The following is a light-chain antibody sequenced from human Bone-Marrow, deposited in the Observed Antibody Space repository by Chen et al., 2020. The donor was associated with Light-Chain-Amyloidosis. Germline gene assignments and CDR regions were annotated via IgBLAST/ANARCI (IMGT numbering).Light chain of an antibody. CDR3: QQYGTSPLT. Sequence: EIVLPQSPGTLSLSPGEGANLSCRASQTISSNYLPWYQQKFGQAPRLLIYGSSSRATGIPDRFTGSGSGTDFTLTINRLEPEEFAMYYCQQYGTSPLTFGGGTKVEIK. CDR1: QTISSNY. CDR2: GSS. V-gene: IGKV3-20*01. J-gene: IGKJ4*01.